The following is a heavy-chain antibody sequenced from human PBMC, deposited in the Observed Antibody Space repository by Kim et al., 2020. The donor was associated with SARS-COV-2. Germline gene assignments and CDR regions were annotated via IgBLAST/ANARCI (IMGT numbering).Heavy chain of an antibody. CDR1: GFTFSSYG. V-gene: IGHV3-30*18. D-gene: IGHD1-26*01. CDR2: ISYDGSNK. J-gene: IGHJ4*02. CDR3: AKGRSGSYYGFDY. Sequence: GGSLRLSCAASGFTFSSYGMHWVRQAPGKGLEWVAVISYDGSNKYYADSVKGRFTISRDNSKNTLYLQMNSLRAEDTAVYYCAKGRSGSYYGFDYWGQGTLVTVSS.